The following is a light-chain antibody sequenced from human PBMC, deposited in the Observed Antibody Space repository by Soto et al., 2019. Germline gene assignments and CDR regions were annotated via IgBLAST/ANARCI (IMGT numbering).Light chain of an antibody. J-gene: IGLJ1*01. CDR2: GNS. CDR3: QSYDSSLSPYV. Sequence: QSVLTQPPSVSGAPGQRVTISCTGSSSNIGAGYDVHWYQQLPGTATKLLIYGNSNRPSGVPDRFSGSKSGTSASLAITGLQAEDEADYYCQSYDSSLSPYVFGTGTKATVL. CDR1: SSNIGAGYD. V-gene: IGLV1-40*01.